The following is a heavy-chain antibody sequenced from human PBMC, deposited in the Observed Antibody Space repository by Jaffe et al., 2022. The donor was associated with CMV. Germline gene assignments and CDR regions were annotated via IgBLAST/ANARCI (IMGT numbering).Heavy chain of an antibody. CDR1: GFTFSSYG. Sequence: QVQLVESGGGVVQPGRSLRLSCAASGFTFSSYGMHWVRQAPGKGLEWVAVIWYDGSNKYYADSVKGRFTISRDNSKNTLYLQMNSLRAEDTAVYYCARGELWFGEDLSYFDYWGQGTLVTVSS. J-gene: IGHJ4*02. D-gene: IGHD3-10*01. CDR2: IWYDGSNK. CDR3: ARGELWFGEDLSYFDY. V-gene: IGHV3-33*08.